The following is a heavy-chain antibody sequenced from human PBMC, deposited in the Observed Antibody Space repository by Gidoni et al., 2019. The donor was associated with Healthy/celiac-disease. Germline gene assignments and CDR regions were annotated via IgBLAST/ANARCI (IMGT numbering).Heavy chain of an antibody. Sequence: QVQLVESGGGVVQPGRSMRLSCAASGFPFSSYGQTWVRQAPGKGLEWVAFISYDGSNKYYADSVKGRFTISRDNSKNTLYLQMNSLRAEDTAVYYCAKDHTGPWFGEFYYYYGMDVWGQGTTVTVSS. V-gene: IGHV3-30*18. J-gene: IGHJ6*02. CDR3: AKDHTGPWFGEFYYYYGMDV. D-gene: IGHD3-10*01. CDR2: ISYDGSNK. CDR1: GFPFSSYG.